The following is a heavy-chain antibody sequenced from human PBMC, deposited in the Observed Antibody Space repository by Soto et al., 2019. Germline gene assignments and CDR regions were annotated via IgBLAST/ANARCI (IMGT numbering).Heavy chain of an antibody. V-gene: IGHV3-30-3*01. CDR1: GFPFSPYT. Sequence: ASVGGVVQPGRSLRLSCAASGFPFSPYTMHWVRQAPGRGLEWVAVISYDGSDKYYADSVKGRITISRDNSKNTLYLQMNSLRAEDTAVYYCARGGGFCGGDCYKGGIDYWGQGTLVTVSS. CDR2: ISYDGSDK. CDR3: ARGGGFCGGDCYKGGIDY. D-gene: IGHD2-21*02. J-gene: IGHJ4*02.